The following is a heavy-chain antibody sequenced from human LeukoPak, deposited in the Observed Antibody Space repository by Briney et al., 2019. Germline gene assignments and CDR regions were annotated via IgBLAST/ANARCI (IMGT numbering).Heavy chain of an antibody. CDR3: AREASDYENAFDI. CDR1: GYTFTGYY. D-gene: IGHD5-12*01. V-gene: IGHV1-46*01. J-gene: IGHJ3*02. CDR2: INPSGGST. Sequence: ASVKVSCKASGYTFTGYYMHWVRQAPGQGLEWMGIINPSGGSTSYAQKFQGRVTMTRDMSTSTVYMDLSSLTSEDTAVYYCAREASDYENAFDIWGQGTMVTVSS.